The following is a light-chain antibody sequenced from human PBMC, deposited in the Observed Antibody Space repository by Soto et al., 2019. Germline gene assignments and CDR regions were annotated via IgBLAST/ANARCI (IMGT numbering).Light chain of an antibody. V-gene: IGKV3-11*01. CDR1: QGVGRF. CDR3: QQRSGWPLT. Sequence: EIVLTQSPATLSLSPGERAALSCRASQGVGRFLAWYQQKPGQAPRLLIYDASNRATGIPARFSGSGFGTDFTLAINNLEPEDFAVYYCQQRSGWPLTFGGGTKVEIK. CDR2: DAS. J-gene: IGKJ4*01.